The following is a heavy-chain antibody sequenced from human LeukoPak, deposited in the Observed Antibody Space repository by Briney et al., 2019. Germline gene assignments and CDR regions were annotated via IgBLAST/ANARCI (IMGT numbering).Heavy chain of an antibody. CDR3: SRYQKLLVRGVTKGLLSFDY. D-gene: IGHD3-10*01. CDR1: GFTFSSYA. CDR2: ISSSSSYI. J-gene: IGHJ4*02. V-gene: IGHV3-21*04. Sequence: LGGALRLSSAASGFTFSSYAMHWGRQAPRRGREWVSSISSSSSYIYYADSVEGRFTISRDNPQNTLSLQMNRLRAADTAVYYCSRYQKLLVRGVTKGLLSFDYWGQGTLVTVSS.